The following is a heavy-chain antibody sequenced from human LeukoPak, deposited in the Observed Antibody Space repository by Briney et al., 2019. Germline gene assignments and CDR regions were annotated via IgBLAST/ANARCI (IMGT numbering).Heavy chain of an antibody. CDR2: ISSSSSYI. D-gene: IGHD5-12*01. Sequence: KPGGSLGLSCAASGFTFSSYSMNWVRQAPGKGLEWVSSISSSSSYIYYADSVKGRFTISRDNAKNSLYLQMNSLRAEDTAVYYCARIPIYSGYDRAIDPWGQGTLVTVSS. CDR1: GFTFSSYS. V-gene: IGHV3-21*01. CDR3: ARIPIYSGYDRAIDP. J-gene: IGHJ5*02.